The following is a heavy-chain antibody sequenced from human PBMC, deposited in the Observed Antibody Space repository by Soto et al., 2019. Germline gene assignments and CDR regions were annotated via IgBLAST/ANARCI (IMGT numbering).Heavy chain of an antibody. V-gene: IGHV3-30*18. CDR1: GFTFSNYG. CDR2: ISYDGSNK. Sequence: QVQLVESGGGVVLPGRSLRLSCAASGFTFSNYGMHWVRQAPGKGLEWVAVISYDGSNKHYADSVKGRFTISTDNSKNTLYLKMNSLTTEDTAVYYCAKGVWCSSTSCPPYYFDYWGQGTLVTVSS. J-gene: IGHJ4*01. D-gene: IGHD2-2*01. CDR3: AKGVWCSSTSCPPYYFDY.